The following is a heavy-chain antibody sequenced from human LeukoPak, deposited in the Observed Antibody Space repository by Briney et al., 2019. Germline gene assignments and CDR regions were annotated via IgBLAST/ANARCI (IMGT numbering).Heavy chain of an antibody. D-gene: IGHD1-26*01. V-gene: IGHV1-69*05. CDR1: GGTFSSYA. J-gene: IGHJ6*03. Sequence: SVKVSCKASGGTFSSYAISWVRQAPGQGLEWMGGIIPIFGTANYAQKFQGRVKITTDESTSTAYIELSSLRSEDMAVYYCAAESGSYAYYYYMDVWGKGTTVTVSS. CDR2: IIPIFGTA. CDR3: AAESGSYAYYYYMDV.